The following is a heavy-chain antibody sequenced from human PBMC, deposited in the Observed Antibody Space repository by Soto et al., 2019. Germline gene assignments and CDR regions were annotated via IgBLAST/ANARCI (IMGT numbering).Heavy chain of an antibody. CDR3: ARDQRSYGEPPFDS. J-gene: IGHJ4*02. Sequence: ASVKVSCKASGFTFTGCYIHWVRQVPGQGLAWMGWIKSNGDDTKYAQKFQDRVTMTRDTSMNTVYMEVSRLRSDDTAVYYCARDQRSYGEPPFDSRGQGTLGTVSS. CDR2: IKSNGDDT. V-gene: IGHV1-2*02. D-gene: IGHD2-21*01. CDR1: GFTFTGCY.